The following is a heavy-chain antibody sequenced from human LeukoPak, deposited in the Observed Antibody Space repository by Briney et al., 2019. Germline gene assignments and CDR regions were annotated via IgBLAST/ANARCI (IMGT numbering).Heavy chain of an antibody. Sequence: GGSLSLSCAASGFTFSDYWMVWVRQAPGKGLVWVSRILSDGSSTSYADSVKGRFTISRDIAKNTLYLQMNSLRAEDTAVYYCARVRITRANWFDPWGQGTLVTVSS. V-gene: IGHV3-74*01. D-gene: IGHD2-2*01. CDR3: ARVRITRANWFDP. CDR1: GFTFSDYW. J-gene: IGHJ5*02. CDR2: ILSDGSST.